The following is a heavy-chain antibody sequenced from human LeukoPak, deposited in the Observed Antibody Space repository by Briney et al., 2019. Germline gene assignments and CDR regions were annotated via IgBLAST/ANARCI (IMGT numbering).Heavy chain of an antibody. D-gene: IGHD4-17*01. J-gene: IGHJ4*02. Sequence: GGSLRLSCAASGFTFSSYAMHWVRQAPGKGLEWVAVIWYDGSNKYYADSVKGRFTISRDNSKNTLYLQMNSLRAEDTAVYYCARDDYGDYQLDYWGQGTLVTVSS. CDR1: GFTFSSYA. CDR2: IWYDGSNK. CDR3: ARDDYGDYQLDY. V-gene: IGHV3-33*01.